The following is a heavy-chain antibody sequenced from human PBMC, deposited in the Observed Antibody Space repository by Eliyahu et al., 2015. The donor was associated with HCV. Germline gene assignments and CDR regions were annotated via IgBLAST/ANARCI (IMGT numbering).Heavy chain of an antibody. CDR2: LSGSGGRT. D-gene: IGHD2/OR15-2a*01. CDR1: GFILRSYA. J-gene: IGHJ3*02. Sequence: EVQLLESGGGLVQPGGSLRLSCAASGFILRSYAMSWVRQAPGMGLEWVSVLSGSGGRTYYADSVKGRFTISRDNSKNTLYLQMESLRAEDTAVYYCAKDRSYFDSTTYGDAFDIWGQGTMVTVSS. CDR3: AKDRSYFDSTTYGDAFDI. V-gene: IGHV3-23*01.